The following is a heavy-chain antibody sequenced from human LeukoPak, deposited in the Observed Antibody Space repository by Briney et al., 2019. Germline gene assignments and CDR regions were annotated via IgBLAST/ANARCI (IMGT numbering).Heavy chain of an antibody. D-gene: IGHD3-10*01. CDR1: GFTFSSYA. J-gene: IGHJ4*02. CDR3: ARDGPYGSGSYYNVN. Sequence: PGGSLRLSCAASGFTFSSYAMSWVRQAPGKGLEWVSVISGSGDSTHYADSVKGRFTISRDNSKNTVYLQMNSLRAEDTAVYYCARDGPYGSGSYYNVNWGQGTLVTVSS. V-gene: IGHV3-23*01. CDR2: ISGSGDST.